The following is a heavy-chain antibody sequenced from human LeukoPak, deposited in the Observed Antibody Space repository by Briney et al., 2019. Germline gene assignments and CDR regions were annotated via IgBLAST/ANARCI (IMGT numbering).Heavy chain of an antibody. J-gene: IGHJ2*01. Sequence: SETLSLTCTVSGGSISSYYWSWIRQPPGKGLEXXXXIYYSGSTNYNPSLKSRVTISVDTSKNQFSLKLSSVTAADTAVYYCARDRRYCSGGSCYHWYFDLWGRGTLVTVSS. CDR3: ARDRRYCSGGSCYHWYFDL. CDR2: IYYSGST. D-gene: IGHD2-15*01. V-gene: IGHV4-59*01. CDR1: GGSISSYY.